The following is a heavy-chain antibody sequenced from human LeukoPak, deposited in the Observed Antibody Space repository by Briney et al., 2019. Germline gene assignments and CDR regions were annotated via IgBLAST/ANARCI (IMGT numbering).Heavy chain of an antibody. CDR2: IYYSGST. V-gene: IGHV4-59*12. CDR3: AREILYDSSAYNV. CDR1: GGSISSNY. D-gene: IGHD3-22*01. Sequence: SETLSLTCNVSGGSISSNYWSWIRQPPGKGLEWIGYIYYSGSTNYNPSLKSRVTISVDTSKNQFSLKLRSVTAADTAVYYCAREILYDSSAYNVWGQGTLVTVSS. J-gene: IGHJ4*02.